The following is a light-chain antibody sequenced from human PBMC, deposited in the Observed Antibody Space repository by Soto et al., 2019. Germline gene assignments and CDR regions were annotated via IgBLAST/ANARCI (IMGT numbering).Light chain of an antibody. CDR3: FSYSTSSSLYV. CDR2: EVN. CDR1: SSDVGSYNR. V-gene: IGLV2-18*02. J-gene: IGLJ1*01. Sequence: ALTQPPSVSGSPGQSVTISCTGTSSDVGSYNRLSWYQQPPGTAPKLIMYEVNTRPSGVPDRFSGSKSGSTASLTISGLQAEDEAEYSCFSYSTSSSLYVFGSGTKVTV.